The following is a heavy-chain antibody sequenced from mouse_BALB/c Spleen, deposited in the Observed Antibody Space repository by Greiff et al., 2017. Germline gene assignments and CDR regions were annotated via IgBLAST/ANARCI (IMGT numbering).Heavy chain of an antibody. V-gene: IGHV3-2*02. CDR2: ISYSGST. D-gene: IGHD2-3*01. Sequence: DVQLQESGPGLVKPSQSLSLTCTVTGYSITSDYAWNWIRQFPGNKLEWMGYISYSGSTSYNPSLKSRISITRDTSKNQFFLQLNSVTTEDTATYYCARRGMGLLNYYAMDYWGQGTSVTVSS. CDR3: ARRGMGLLNYYAMDY. J-gene: IGHJ4*01. CDR1: GYSITSDYA.